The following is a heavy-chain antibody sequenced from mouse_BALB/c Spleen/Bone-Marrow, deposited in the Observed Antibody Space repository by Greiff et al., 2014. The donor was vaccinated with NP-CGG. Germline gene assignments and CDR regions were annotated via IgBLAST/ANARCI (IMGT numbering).Heavy chain of an antibody. J-gene: IGHJ2*01. D-gene: IGHD1-2*01. CDR3: TPRLRY. CDR2: IYPGSGST. Sequence: LQQPGSELVRPGASVKLSCKASGYTFTSYWMHWVKQRPGQGLEWIGNIYPGSGSTNYGEKFKSKATLTVDTSSSTAYMQLSSLTSEDSAVYYCTPRLRYWGQGTTLTVSS. V-gene: IGHV1S22*01. CDR1: GYTFTSYW.